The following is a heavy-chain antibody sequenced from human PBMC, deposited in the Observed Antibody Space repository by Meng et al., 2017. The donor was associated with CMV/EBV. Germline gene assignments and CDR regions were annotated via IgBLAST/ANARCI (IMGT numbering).Heavy chain of an antibody. CDR3: ARDDWQQLVSFDY. D-gene: IGHD6-13*01. Sequence: KASGYTFTGYYMRWRRQATGQGLEWVGWINPNSGGTDYAQKFQGRVTMTRDTSISTAYMELSRLRSDDTAVYYCARDDWQQLVSFDYWGQGTLVTVSS. J-gene: IGHJ4*02. V-gene: IGHV1-2*02. CDR2: INPNSGGT. CDR1: GYTFTGYY.